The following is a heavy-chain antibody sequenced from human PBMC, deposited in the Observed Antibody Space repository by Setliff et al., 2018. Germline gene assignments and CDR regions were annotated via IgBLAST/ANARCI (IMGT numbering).Heavy chain of an antibody. D-gene: IGHD4-4*01. J-gene: IGHJ6*03. Sequence: PGGSLRLSCAASGFTFSSYSMNWVRQAPGKGLEWVSSISSSSSYIYYADSVKGRFTISRDNAKNSPYLQMNSLRAEDTAVYYCARGYLHDYSNPSSLNYYYYYMDVWGKGTTVTVSS. CDR3: ARGYLHDYSNPSSLNYYYYYMDV. V-gene: IGHV3-21*01. CDR1: GFTFSSYS. CDR2: ISSSSSYI.